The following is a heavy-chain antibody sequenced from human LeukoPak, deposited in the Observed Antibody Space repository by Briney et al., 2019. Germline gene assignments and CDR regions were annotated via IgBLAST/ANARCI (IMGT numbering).Heavy chain of an antibody. CDR3: AKDPRGSYSRDYYYYMDV. CDR2: IWYDGSNK. CDR1: GFTFDDYG. Sequence: GGSLRLSCVASGFTFDDYGMHWVRQAPGKGLEWVAVIWYDGSNKYYADSVKGRFTISRDNSKNTLYLQMNSLRAEDAAVYYCAKDPRGSYSRDYYYYMDVWGKGTTVTVSS. J-gene: IGHJ6*03. V-gene: IGHV3-33*06. D-gene: IGHD1-26*01.